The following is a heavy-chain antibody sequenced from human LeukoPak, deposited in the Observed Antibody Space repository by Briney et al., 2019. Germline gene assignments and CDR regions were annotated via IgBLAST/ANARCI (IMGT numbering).Heavy chain of an antibody. V-gene: IGHV4-59*12. J-gene: IGHJ4*02. CDR3: ARDRSYGDYDY. CDR2: IYYSGST. CDR1: GGSISSYY. D-gene: IGHD4-17*01. Sequence: KPSETLSLTCTVSGGSISSYYWSWIRQPPGKGLEWIGYIYYSGSTNYNSSLKSRVTISVDTSRNQFSLKLSSVTAADTAVYYCARDRSYGDYDYWGQGTLVTVSS.